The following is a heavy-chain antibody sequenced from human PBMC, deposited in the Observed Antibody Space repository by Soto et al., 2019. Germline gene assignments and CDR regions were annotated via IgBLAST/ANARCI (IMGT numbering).Heavy chain of an antibody. CDR1: GYSFTTYG. Sequence: QVQLVQSGGEVKKPGASVKVSCETSGYSFTTYGISWVRQAPGQGLEWMGWISAYNGNTNYAQKLQGRVTMTTDTSTSTAYMELRSLRSDDTAVYYCAREGPAPYYYYGMDVWGQGSTVTVSS. J-gene: IGHJ6*02. V-gene: IGHV1-18*01. CDR3: AREGPAPYYYYGMDV. CDR2: ISAYNGNT.